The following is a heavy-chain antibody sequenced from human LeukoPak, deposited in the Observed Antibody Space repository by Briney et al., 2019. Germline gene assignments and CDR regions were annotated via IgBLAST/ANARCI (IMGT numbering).Heavy chain of an antibody. D-gene: IGHD3-16*01. CDR1: GYSFTGYF. J-gene: IGHJ6*02. CDR3: ARRFYYDMDV. CDR2: INPNSGDT. V-gene: IGHV1-2*02. Sequence: ASVKVSCKASGYSFTGYFMQWVRQAPGKGLEWMGWINPNSGDTNYAQKFQGRVTMTRDTSISTAYMELSRLRSDDAAVYYCARRFYYDMDVWGQGTTVTVSS.